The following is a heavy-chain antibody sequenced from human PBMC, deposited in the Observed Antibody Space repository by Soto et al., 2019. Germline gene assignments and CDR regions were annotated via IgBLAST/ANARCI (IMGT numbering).Heavy chain of an antibody. D-gene: IGHD2-15*01. CDR1: GFTFSIYV. J-gene: IGHJ4*02. CDR3: AKDTYCSGGSCYSGY. V-gene: IGHV3-23*01. Sequence: EVQRLESGGGLVQPGGSLRLSCAASGFTFSIYVMSWVRQAPGKGLEWVSAISSRGDSTYYADSMKGRFTISRDNSKNTRYLQMNSLRAEDTAVYYCAKDTYCSGGSCYSGYWGQGTLVTVSS. CDR2: ISSRGDST.